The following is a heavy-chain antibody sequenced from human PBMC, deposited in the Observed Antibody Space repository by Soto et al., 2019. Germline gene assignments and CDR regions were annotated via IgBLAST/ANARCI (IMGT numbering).Heavy chain of an antibody. Sequence: QVQLVQSGAEVQKPGSSVKVSCKASGGTFSSYAISWVRQAPGQGLEWMGGIIPIFGTANYAQKFQGRVTITADESTSTAYMELSSLRSEDTAVYYCARDPHIVARRELRNWFDPWGQGTLVTVSS. V-gene: IGHV1-69*01. CDR3: ARDPHIVARRELRNWFDP. CDR1: GGTFSSYA. CDR2: IIPIFGTA. D-gene: IGHD5-12*01. J-gene: IGHJ5*02.